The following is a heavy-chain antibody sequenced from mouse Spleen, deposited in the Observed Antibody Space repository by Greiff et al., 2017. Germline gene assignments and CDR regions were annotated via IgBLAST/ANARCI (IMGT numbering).Heavy chain of an antibody. CDR3: AREGYDGYFFDY. V-gene: IGHV1-53*01. Sequence: QVQLQQPGTELVKPGASVKLSCKASGYTFTSYWMHWVKQRPGQGLEWIGNINPNNGGTNYNEKFKSKATLTVDKSSSTAYMQLSSLTSEDSAVYYCAREGYDGYFFDYWGQGTTLTVSS. CDR1: GYTFTSYW. J-gene: IGHJ2*01. D-gene: IGHD2-3*01. CDR2: INPNNGGT.